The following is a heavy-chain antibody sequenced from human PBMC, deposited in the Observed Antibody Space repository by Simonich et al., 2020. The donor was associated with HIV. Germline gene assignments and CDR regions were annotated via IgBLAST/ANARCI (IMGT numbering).Heavy chain of an antibody. CDR1: GGSFSGYY. Sequence: QVQLQQWGAGLLKPSETLSLTCAVYGGSFSGYYWSWIRKPPGKGLEWIGENNQIGRTKYNPTLKGRVTISVDTYKNKFSMTLSSVTAADTAVYYCARLTASGLGEYFQHWGQGTLVTVSS. D-gene: IGHD1-26*01. J-gene: IGHJ1*01. CDR2: NNQIGRT. CDR3: ARLTASGLGEYFQH. V-gene: IGHV4-34*01.